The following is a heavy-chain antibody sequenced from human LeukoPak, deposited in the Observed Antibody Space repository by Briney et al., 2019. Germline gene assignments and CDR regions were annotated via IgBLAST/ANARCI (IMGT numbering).Heavy chain of an antibody. D-gene: IGHD4-17*01. J-gene: IGHJ4*02. CDR1: GGTFSSYA. V-gene: IGHV1-69*05. CDR2: IIPIFGTA. Sequence: SVKVSCKASGGTFSSYAISWVRQAPGQGLEWMGGIIPIFGTANYAQKFQGRVTFTTDESTSTAYMELSSLRSEDTAVYYCARDHPSYGAFDYWGQGTLVTVSS. CDR3: ARDHPSYGAFDY.